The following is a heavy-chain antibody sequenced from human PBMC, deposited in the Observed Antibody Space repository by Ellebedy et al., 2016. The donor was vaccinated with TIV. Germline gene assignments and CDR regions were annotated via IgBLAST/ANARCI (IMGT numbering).Heavy chain of an antibody. V-gene: IGHV1-2*02. CDR3: ASDIVATINPYYYVMDV. J-gene: IGHJ6*02. CDR2: INPNSGGT. CDR1: GYTFTGYY. D-gene: IGHD5-12*01. Sequence: ASVKVSCKASGYTFTGYYMHWVRQAPGQGLEWMGWINPNSGGTNYAQKFQGRVTMTRDTSTSTVYMELSSLRSEDPAVYYCASDIVATINPYYYVMDVWGQGTTVTVSS.